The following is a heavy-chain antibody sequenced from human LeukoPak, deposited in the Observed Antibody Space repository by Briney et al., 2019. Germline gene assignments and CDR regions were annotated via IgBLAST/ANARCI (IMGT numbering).Heavy chain of an antibody. V-gene: IGHV1-58*02. J-gene: IGHJ4*02. CDR3: AASSTAGNFDY. CDR2: IVVGSGNT. CDR1: VFTCTSSA. Sequence: ASVKVSCKASVFTCTSSAMQWVRQARGQRLEWIGWIVVGSGNTNYAQKFQERVTITRDMSTSTAYMELSSLRSEDTAVYYCAASSTAGNFDYWGQGTLVTVSS. D-gene: IGHD3-10*01.